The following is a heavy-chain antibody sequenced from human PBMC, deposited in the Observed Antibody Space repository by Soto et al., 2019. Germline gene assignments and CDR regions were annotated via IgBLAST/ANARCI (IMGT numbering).Heavy chain of an antibody. CDR2: ISGSGGST. V-gene: IGHV3-23*01. D-gene: IGHD2-15*01. J-gene: IGHJ4*02. CDR3: AKDQDIVVVVAATPLDY. Sequence: EVQLLESGGDLVQPGGSLRLSCVASGITFGSRAMSWVRQAPGEGLEWVSTISGSGGSTYYADSVKGRFTISRDNSKNTLYLQMNSLRAEDTAVYYCAKDQDIVVVVAATPLDYWGQGTLVTVSS. CDR1: GITFGSRA.